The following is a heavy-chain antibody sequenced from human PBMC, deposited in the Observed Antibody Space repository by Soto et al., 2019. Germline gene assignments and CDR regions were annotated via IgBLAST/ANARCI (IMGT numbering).Heavy chain of an antibody. CDR2: IYWNDDK. D-gene: IGHD3-9*01. J-gene: IGHJ6*02. CDR3: AHIQAHGYYKDYYYYYGLDV. Sequence: QITLKESGPTLVKPTQTLTLTCTFSGFSLSTSGVGVCWIRQPPGKALEWLALIYWNDDKRYSPSLKSRLTITKDTSKNQVVLTMTNMDPVDTATYYCAHIQAHGYYKDYYYYYGLDVWGQGTTVTVSS. V-gene: IGHV2-5*01. CDR1: GFSLSTSGVG.